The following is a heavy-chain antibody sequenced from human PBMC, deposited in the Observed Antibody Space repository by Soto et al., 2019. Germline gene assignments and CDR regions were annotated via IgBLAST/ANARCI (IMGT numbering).Heavy chain of an antibody. CDR2: ISNDGNRQ. D-gene: IGHD5-18*01. CDR1: GFSFSSQA. J-gene: IGHJ3*02. CDR3: ARDIYSYGSVGTPDI. Sequence: GGSLRLSCVVSGFSFSSQAMHWVRQAPGKGLEWVAAISNDGNRQLYADSVKDRFTISRDNSRNTLDLQMNNLRTEDTGVYFCARDIYSYGSVGTPDIWGQGTMVTVSS. V-gene: IGHV3-30-3*01.